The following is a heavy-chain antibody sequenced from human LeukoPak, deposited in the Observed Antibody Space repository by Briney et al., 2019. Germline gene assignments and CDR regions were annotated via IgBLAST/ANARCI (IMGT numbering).Heavy chain of an antibody. CDR1: VCSFINYA. CDR2: IIPLLDIS. D-gene: IGHD2-2*01. CDR3: ASGVGCSSNSCTLDY. J-gene: IGHJ4*02. Sequence: SVKVSCKASVCSFINYAIIWLRQAPGQGLEWMGRIIPLLDISDYAQKFQGRVTITADKSTNIAYMELSSLRSEDTAVYYCASGVGCSSNSCTLDYWGQGTLVTVSS. V-gene: IGHV1-69*04.